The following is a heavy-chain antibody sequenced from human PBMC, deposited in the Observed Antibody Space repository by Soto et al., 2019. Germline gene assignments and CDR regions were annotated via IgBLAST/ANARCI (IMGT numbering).Heavy chain of an antibody. Sequence: ASVKFSCRASGYDYTSCGMHWVCQAPGQRLEWMGWINAGNGNTKYSQKFQGRVTITSDTYVRTANMELTSLRSEDRAVYYFARDRGPMVWGVIKPKSYYYYGMDLWGQGTTVTVSS. CDR3: ARDRGPMVWGVIKPKSYYYYGMDL. CDR2: INAGNGNT. J-gene: IGHJ6*02. V-gene: IGHV1-3*01. CDR1: GYDYTSCG. D-gene: IGHD3-10*01.